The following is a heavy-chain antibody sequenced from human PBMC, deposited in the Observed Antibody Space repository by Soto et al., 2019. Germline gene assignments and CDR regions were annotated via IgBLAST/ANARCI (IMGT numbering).Heavy chain of an antibody. J-gene: IGHJ4*02. V-gene: IGHV3-48*03. D-gene: IGHD3-22*01. CDR1: DLSLSNYE. CDR2: ISYTGSTI. CDR3: ERGLRNYYDRSGLHY. Sequence: GSLRLSCVGSDLSLSNYEMNWVRQAPGKGLEWVSYISYTGSTIYYADSVRGRFTISRDNSKNSLYLQMNRLRAEDTAVYYCERGLRNYYDRSGLHYWGQGTLVTVSS.